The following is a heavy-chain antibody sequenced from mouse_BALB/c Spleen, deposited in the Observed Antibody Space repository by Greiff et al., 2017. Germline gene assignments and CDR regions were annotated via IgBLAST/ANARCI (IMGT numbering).Heavy chain of an antibody. CDR3: AREGLGNFDY. Sequence: EVQGVESGGDLVKPGGSLKLSCAASGFTFSSYGMSWVRQTPDKRLEWVATISSGGSYTYYPDSVKGRFTISRDNAKNTLYLQMSSLKSEDTAMYYCAREGLGNFDYWGQGTTLTVSS. CDR2: ISSGGSYT. J-gene: IGHJ2*01. CDR1: GFTFSSYG. D-gene: IGHD1-1*02. V-gene: IGHV5-6*01.